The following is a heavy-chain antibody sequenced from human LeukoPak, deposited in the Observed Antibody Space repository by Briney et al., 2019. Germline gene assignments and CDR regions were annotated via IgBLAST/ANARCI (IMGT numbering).Heavy chain of an antibody. D-gene: IGHD2-2*01. CDR3: ARDCSSTSCYYAFDI. J-gene: IGHJ3*02. V-gene: IGHV1-18*01. Sequence: GASVKVSCKASGYTFTSYGISWVRQAPGQGLEWMGWISAYNGNTNYAQKLQGRVTMTTDTSTSTAYMELSSLRSEDTAVYYCARDCSSTSCYYAFDIWGQGTMVTVSS. CDR2: ISAYNGNT. CDR1: GYTFTSYG.